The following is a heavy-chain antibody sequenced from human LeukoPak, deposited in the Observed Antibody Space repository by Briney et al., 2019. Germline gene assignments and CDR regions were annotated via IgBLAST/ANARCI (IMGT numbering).Heavy chain of an antibody. D-gene: IGHD1-7*01. J-gene: IGHJ4*02. CDR3: ARDHGGTGTTYDY. CDR2: ISSSSSYI. V-gene: IGHV3-21*01. Sequence: PGGSLRLSCAASGFTFSSYSMNWVRQAPGKGLEWVSSISSSSSYIYYADSVKGRFTISRDNAKNSLYLQMNSLRAEDTAVYYCARDHGGTGTTYDYGGQGTLVTVSS. CDR1: GFTFSSYS.